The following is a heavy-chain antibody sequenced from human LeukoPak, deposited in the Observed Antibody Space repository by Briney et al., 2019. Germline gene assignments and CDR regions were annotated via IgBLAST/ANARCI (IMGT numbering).Heavy chain of an antibody. CDR2: ISSAGTFI. CDR3: AASYLDFWIGYHNGLGNSFVS. D-gene: IGHD3-3*02. CDR1: GLSVTTPT. V-gene: IGHV3-21*01. Sequence: GGSLRLSCASSGLSVTTPTMSPFGKAPGKGLEGVSSISSAGTFIHYTDSVKGRFTISRDNAKKSLYLQMNSLRAEDTAVYYCAASYLDFWIGYHNGLGNSFVSWGQGTLVTVSA. J-gene: IGHJ5*01.